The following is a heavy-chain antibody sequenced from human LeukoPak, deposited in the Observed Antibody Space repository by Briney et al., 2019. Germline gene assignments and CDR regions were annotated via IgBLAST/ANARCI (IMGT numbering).Heavy chain of an antibody. J-gene: IGHJ4*02. D-gene: IGHD5-18*01. CDR1: GFTFSSYG. V-gene: IGHV3-30*02. Sequence: PGGSLRLSCAASGFTFSSYGMHWVRQAPGKGPEWVAFIWYDGSNKYYEDSVKGRFTISRDNSKNTLSLQMNSLRPEDTAVYYCAKAYSYGFDYWGQGTLVTVSS. CDR2: IWYDGSNK. CDR3: AKAYSYGFDY.